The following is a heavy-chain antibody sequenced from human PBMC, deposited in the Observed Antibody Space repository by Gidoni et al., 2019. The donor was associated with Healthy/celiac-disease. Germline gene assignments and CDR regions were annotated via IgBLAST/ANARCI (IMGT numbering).Heavy chain of an antibody. CDR3: ARDLFTTGNFDY. CDR2: IYYSGST. J-gene: IGHJ4*02. CDR1: GGSISSYY. D-gene: IGHD3-22*01. Sequence: QVHLQESGPGLVTPSETLSLTCTVSGGSISSYYWSWIRQPPGKGLEWIGYIYYSGSTNYNTSLKSRVTISVDTSKNQFSLKLSSVTAADTAVYYCARDLFTTGNFDYWGQGTLVTVSS. V-gene: IGHV4-59*01.